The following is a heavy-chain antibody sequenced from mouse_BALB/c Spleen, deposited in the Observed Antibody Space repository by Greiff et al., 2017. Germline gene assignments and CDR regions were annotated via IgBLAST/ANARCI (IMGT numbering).Heavy chain of an antibody. CDR3: ARGESSWGYFDY. J-gene: IGHJ2*01. Sequence: EVHLVESGGGLVQPGGSRKLSCAASGFTFSSFGMHWVRQAPEKGLEWVAYISSGSSTIYYAATVKGRFTISRDNPKNTLFLQMTSLRSEDTAMYYCARGESSWGYFDYWGQGTTLTVSS. V-gene: IGHV5-17*02. D-gene: IGHD1-1*01. CDR1: GFTFSSFG. CDR2: ISSGSSTI.